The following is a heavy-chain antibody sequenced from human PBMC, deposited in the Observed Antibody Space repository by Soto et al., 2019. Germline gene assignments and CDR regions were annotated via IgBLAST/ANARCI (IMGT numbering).Heavy chain of an antibody. V-gene: IGHV4-30-4*01. Sequence: SETLSLTCTVSGGSISSGDYYWSWIRQPPGKGLEWIGYIYYSGSTYYNPSLKSRVTISVDTSKNQFSLKASDTAMYYCARRGSSSPPLYYYYGMDVWGQGTTVTVSS. J-gene: IGHJ6*02. CDR1: GGSISSGDYY. D-gene: IGHD6-6*01. CDR3: ARRGSSSPPLYYYYGMDV. CDR2: IYYSGST.